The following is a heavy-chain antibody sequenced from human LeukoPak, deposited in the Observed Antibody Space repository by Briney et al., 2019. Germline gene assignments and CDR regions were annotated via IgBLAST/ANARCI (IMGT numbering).Heavy chain of an antibody. CDR1: GYTFTGYY. CDR3: ARIWYSSGCYHHAFDI. Sequence: VASVKVSCKASGYTFTGYYMHWVRQAPGQGLEWMGWINPNSGGTNYAQKFQGRVTMTRDTSISTAYMELSRLRSDDTAVYYCARIWYSSGCYHHAFDISGQGTMVTVSS. V-gene: IGHV1-2*02. D-gene: IGHD6-19*01. J-gene: IGHJ3*02. CDR2: INPNSGGT.